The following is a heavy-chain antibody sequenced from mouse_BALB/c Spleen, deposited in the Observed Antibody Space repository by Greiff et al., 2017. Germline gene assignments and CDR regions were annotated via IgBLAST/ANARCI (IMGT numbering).Heavy chain of an antibody. Sequence: EVKLLESGPGLVKPSQSLSLTCTVTGYSITSDYAWNWIRQFPGNQLEWMGYISYSGSTSYNPSLKSRISITRDTSKNQFFLQLNSVTTEDTATYYCARCVLAYRYDNDAMDYWGQGTSVTVSS. V-gene: IGHV3-2*02. CDR1: GYSITSDYA. CDR2: ISYSGST. J-gene: IGHJ4*01. D-gene: IGHD2-14*01. CDR3: ARCVLAYRYDNDAMDY.